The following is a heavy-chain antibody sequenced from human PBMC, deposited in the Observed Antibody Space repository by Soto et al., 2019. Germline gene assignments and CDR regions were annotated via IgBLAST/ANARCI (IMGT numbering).Heavy chain of an antibody. V-gene: IGHV3-23*01. CDR3: AKVTGGGSCYCPFDY. J-gene: IGHJ4*02. CDR1: GFTFSSYA. D-gene: IGHD2-15*01. CDR2: ISGSGGST. Sequence: PGGSLRLSCAASGFTFSSYAMSWVRQAPGKGLEWVSAISGSGGSTYYADSVKGRFTISRDNSKNTLYLQMNSLRAEDTAVYYCAKVTGGGSCYCPFDYWGQGTLVTVSS.